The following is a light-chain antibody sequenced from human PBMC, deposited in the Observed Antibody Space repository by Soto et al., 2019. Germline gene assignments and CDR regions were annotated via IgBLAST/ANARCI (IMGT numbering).Light chain of an antibody. J-gene: IGKJ4*01. CDR3: QQYNHYSGLT. CDR1: QSITRW. Sequence: DIQMTQSPATLTASLGDRVTITCRTSQSITRWLAWYQQQPGKAPKLLIYDAYSLESGVPSRFSGSGSGAEVTLTISSLQHAEFATYYCQQYNHYSGLTFGGGTKVDIK. CDR2: DAY. V-gene: IGKV1-5*01.